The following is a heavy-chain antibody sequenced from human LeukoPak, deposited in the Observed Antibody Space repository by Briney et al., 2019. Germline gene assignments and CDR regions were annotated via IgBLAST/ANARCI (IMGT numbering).Heavy chain of an antibody. CDR3: ARDVFWRGSDY. J-gene: IGHJ4*02. CDR1: GGSISSYY. V-gene: IGHV4-59*01. D-gene: IGHD3-3*01. Sequence: PSETLSLTCTVSGGSISSYYWSWIRQPPGKGLEWIGYIYYSETTNYNPYLKSRVTISVDTSKNQFSLKLTSVTVADTAVYYCARDVFWRGSDYWGQGTLVTVSS. CDR2: IYYSETT.